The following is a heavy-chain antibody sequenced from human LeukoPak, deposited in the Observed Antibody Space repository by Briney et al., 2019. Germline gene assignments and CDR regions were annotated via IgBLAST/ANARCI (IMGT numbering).Heavy chain of an antibody. J-gene: IGHJ3*02. V-gene: IGHV4-39*01. Sequence: SETLSLTCTVSGGSISSSSYYWGWIRQPPGKGLEWIGSIYYSGSTYHNPSLKSRVTITVDTSKNQFSLKLSSVTAADTTVYYCARSHIVAVTGFAFDIWGQGTLVTVSS. CDR1: GGSISSSSYY. CDR3: ARSHIVAVTGFAFDI. CDR2: IYYSGST. D-gene: IGHD2-21*02.